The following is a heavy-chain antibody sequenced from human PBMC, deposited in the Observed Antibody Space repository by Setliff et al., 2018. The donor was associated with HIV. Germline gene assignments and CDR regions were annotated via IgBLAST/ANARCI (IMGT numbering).Heavy chain of an antibody. Sequence: SETLSLTCTVSGGSVTSYYWSWIRQSPEKGLEWIGYIYHTCITKYNPSLTSRLSTSIDTSKKQFSLSLTSVTAAATAVYYCARGSWKDGAHGYFFDYWGQGTLVTVSS. J-gene: IGHJ4*02. CDR1: GGSVTSYY. V-gene: IGHV4-59*02. CDR2: IYHTCIT. D-gene: IGHD1-1*01. CDR3: ARGSWKDGAHGYFFDY.